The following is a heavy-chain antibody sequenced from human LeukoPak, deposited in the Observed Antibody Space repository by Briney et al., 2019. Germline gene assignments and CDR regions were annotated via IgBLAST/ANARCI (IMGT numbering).Heavy chain of an antibody. D-gene: IGHD6-13*01. CDR3: AREKAAGPYNWFDP. Sequence: GASVKVSCKASGGTFTSYAISWVRQAPGQGLEWVGGIIPIFGTANYAQKFQGRVTITADESTSTAYMELSSLRSEDTAVYYCAREKAAGPYNWFDPWGQGTLVSVSS. V-gene: IGHV1-69*13. J-gene: IGHJ5*02. CDR1: GGTFTSYA. CDR2: IIPIFGTA.